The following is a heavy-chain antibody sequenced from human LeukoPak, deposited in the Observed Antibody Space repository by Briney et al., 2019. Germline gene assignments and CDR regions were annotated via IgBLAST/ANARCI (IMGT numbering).Heavy chain of an antibody. J-gene: IGHJ4*02. V-gene: IGHV3-23*01. CDR3: AKDPGLCGSETYSYFDY. D-gene: IGHD3-10*01. Sequence: GGSLRLSCAASGFTFSSYGMSWVRQAPGKGLEWVSIISGSGGRTYYADSVKGRFTISRDNSINTLFLQMNSLRAEDTAVYYCAKDPGLCGSETYSYFDYWGQGTLVTVSS. CDR1: GFTFSSYG. CDR2: ISGSGGRT.